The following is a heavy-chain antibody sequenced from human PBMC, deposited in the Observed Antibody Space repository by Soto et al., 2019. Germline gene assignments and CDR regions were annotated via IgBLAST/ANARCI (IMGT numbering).Heavy chain of an antibody. CDR3: AKDEGLLWSGELL. V-gene: IGHV4-31*03. J-gene: IGHJ4*02. CDR2: IYYSGST. D-gene: IGHD3-10*01. Sequence: PSETLSLTCSVSGVSGTTGGGYYWSWIGQHPGKGLEWIGYIYYSGSTYYNPSLKSRVTISADPSTNQFSLKMTSVTVADTAVYYCAKDEGLLWSGELLWGQGILVTVSS. CDR1: GVSGTTGGGYY.